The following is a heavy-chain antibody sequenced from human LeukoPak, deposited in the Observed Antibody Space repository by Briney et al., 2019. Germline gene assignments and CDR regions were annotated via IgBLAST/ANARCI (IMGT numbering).Heavy chain of an antibody. CDR2: ISSSGSTI. CDR3: ASTKIRADLFDY. J-gene: IGHJ4*02. D-gene: IGHD2-8*01. V-gene: IGHV3-48*03. Sequence: GGSLRLSCAASGFTFSSYEMNWVRQAPGKGLEWVSYISSSGSTIYYADSVKDRFTISRDNAKNSLYLQMNSLRAEDTAVYYCASTKIRADLFDYWGQGTLVTVSS. CDR1: GFTFSSYE.